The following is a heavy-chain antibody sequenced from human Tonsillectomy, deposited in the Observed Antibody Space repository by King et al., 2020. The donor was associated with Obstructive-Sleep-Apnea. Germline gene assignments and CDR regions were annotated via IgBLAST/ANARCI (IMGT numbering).Heavy chain of an antibody. CDR3: ASGESYYDTSTPPYFDY. D-gene: IGHD3-22*01. Sequence: VQLQESDPGLVKPSQTLSLTCTVSGGSISSGGYYWSWIRQHPGKGLAWIGYIYYSGSTYYNPSLKSRVTITVDTSKNQFSLKLSSVTAAETAVYYCASGESYYDTSTPPYFDYGGQGTRVTVSS. J-gene: IGHJ4*02. CDR1: GGSISSGGYY. V-gene: IGHV4-31*03. CDR2: IYYSGST.